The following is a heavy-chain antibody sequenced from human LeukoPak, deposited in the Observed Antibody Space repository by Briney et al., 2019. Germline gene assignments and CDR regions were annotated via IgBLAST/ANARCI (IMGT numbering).Heavy chain of an antibody. CDR2: IYSGGST. J-gene: IGHJ6*02. Sequence: PGGSLRLSYAASGFTVSSNYMSWVRQAPGKGLEWVSVIYSGGSTYYADSVKGRFTISRDNSKNTLYLQMNSLRAEDTAVYYCARRPSGGIYYYGMDVWGQGTTVTVSS. V-gene: IGHV3-66*04. CDR3: ARRPSGGIYYYGMDV. D-gene: IGHD6-6*01. CDR1: GFTVSSNY.